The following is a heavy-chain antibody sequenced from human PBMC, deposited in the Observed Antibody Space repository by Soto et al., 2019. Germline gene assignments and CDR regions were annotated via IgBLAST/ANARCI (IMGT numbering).Heavy chain of an antibody. CDR3: AKGTKRAAPGRYEYYKYGMAV. V-gene: IGHV3-23*01. CDR1: GFAFSTYA. D-gene: IGHD6-13*01. Sequence: EVQLLESGGALEHPGGSLRLSCAASGFAFSTYAMTWVRQAPGKGLEWVSVISGSGGSSYYAASVKGRFTISRDNSKNRLYLQMNGLRAEDTALYYCAKGTKRAAPGRYEYYKYGMAVGGKETTVTVSS. CDR2: ISGSGGSS. J-gene: IGHJ6*04.